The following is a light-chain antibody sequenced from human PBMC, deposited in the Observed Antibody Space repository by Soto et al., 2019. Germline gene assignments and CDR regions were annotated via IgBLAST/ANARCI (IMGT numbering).Light chain of an antibody. CDR1: QSVNRW. CDR2: ETS. Sequence: DIQMTQSPSTLSASVGDRVTITCRASQSVNRWLAWYQQKPGKAPKLLIYETSSLESGVPSRFGGSGSGTEFTLTITSLQPEDSATYYCQQSYNTPQTFGQGTKVDI. CDR3: QQSYNTPQT. J-gene: IGKJ1*01. V-gene: IGKV1-5*03.